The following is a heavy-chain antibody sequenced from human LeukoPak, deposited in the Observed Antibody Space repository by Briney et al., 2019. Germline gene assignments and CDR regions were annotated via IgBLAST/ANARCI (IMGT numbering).Heavy chain of an antibody. CDR2: ISGKGDNT. D-gene: IGHD1-1*01. CDR1: AFTFEDYT. CDR3: AKASMARPFDY. J-gene: IGHJ4*02. Sequence: PGGSLRLSCAASAFTFEDYTMHWVRQAPRKGLEWVSHISGKGDNTYYADSVKGRFTISRDNNRNSLYLQMNSLRTEDTALYYCAKASMARPFDYWGQGTLVTVSS. V-gene: IGHV3-43*02.